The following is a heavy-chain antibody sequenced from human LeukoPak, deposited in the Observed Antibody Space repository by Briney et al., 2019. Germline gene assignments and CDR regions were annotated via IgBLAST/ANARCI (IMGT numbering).Heavy chain of an antibody. D-gene: IGHD6-19*01. CDR2: IKSKTDGGTT. CDR1: GFTFSNAW. Sequence: PGGSLRLSCAASGFTFSNAWMSWVRQAPGKGLEWVGRIKSKTDGGTTDYAAPVKGRFTISRDDSKNTLYLQVNSLKTEDTAVYYCTTEIAVAHYYYYGMDVWGQGTTVTVSS. CDR3: TTEIAVAHYYYYGMDV. V-gene: IGHV3-15*01. J-gene: IGHJ6*02.